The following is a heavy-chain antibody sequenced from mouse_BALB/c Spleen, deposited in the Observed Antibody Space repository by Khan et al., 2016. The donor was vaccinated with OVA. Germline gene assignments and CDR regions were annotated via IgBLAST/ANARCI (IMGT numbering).Heavy chain of an antibody. J-gene: IGHJ2*01. CDR1: GYSFASYW. CDR3: TRSYDSYDFDY. D-gene: IGHD2-4*01. CDR2: IYPGISDT. Sequence: EVQLQQSGTVLARPGASVKMSCKASGYSFASYWMHWVKQRPGQGLEWIGTIYPGISDTRYNQKFKGKATLTAVSSASTAYMEFSSLTNEDSAVYYCTRSYDSYDFDYWGQGTTLTVSS. V-gene: IGHV1-5*01.